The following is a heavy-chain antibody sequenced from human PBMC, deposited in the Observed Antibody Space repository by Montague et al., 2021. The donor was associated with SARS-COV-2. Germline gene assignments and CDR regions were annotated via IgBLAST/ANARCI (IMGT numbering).Heavy chain of an antibody. J-gene: IGHJ5*02. Sequence: SETRSLTCTVSGVSIRTYNWWSWVRQPPGKGLEWIGEIYHSGSTYYNPSLESRVTISVDKSKNQFSLKLSFVTAADTAMYYCARAHCSGDACYSLGWFDPWGQGTLVTVSS. D-gene: IGHD2-21*02. CDR3: ARAHCSGDACYSLGWFDP. CDR2: IYHSGST. V-gene: IGHV4-4*02. CDR1: GVSIRTYNW.